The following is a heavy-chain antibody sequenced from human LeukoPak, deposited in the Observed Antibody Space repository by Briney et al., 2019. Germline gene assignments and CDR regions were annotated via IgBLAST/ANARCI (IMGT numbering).Heavy chain of an antibody. CDR1: GFTFSSYW. D-gene: IGHD4-4*01. Sequence: GGSLRLSCAASGFTFSSYWMHWVRQAPGKGLVWVSRINSDGSSTSYADSVKGRFTISRDNAKNTLYLQMNSLRAEDTAVYYCARGGVTKLYYFDYWGQGTLVTVSS. V-gene: IGHV3-74*01. CDR2: INSDGSST. CDR3: ARGGVTKLYYFDY. J-gene: IGHJ4*02.